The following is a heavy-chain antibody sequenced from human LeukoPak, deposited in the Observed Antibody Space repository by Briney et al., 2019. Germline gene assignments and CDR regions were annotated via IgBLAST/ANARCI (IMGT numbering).Heavy chain of an antibody. CDR1: QFTFSYYA. V-gene: IGHV3-23*01. Sequence: GGSLRLSCSASQFTFSYYAMTWVRQAPGKGLEWVSGISNGGDYTYYADSVKGRFTISRDNSKNTLYLQLNSLRVEDTAVYYCAKEIFAYGSRGFDYWGQGTLVTVSS. J-gene: IGHJ4*02. D-gene: IGHD3-10*01. CDR2: ISNGGDYT. CDR3: AKEIFAYGSRGFDY.